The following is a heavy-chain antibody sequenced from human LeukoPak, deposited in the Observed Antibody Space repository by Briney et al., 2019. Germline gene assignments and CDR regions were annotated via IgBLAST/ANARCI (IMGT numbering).Heavy chain of an antibody. J-gene: IGHJ6*03. V-gene: IGHV4-4*02. CDR3: ARDRSAYDYDKRWFYYYMDV. D-gene: IGHD5-12*01. CDR2: IFHRGIP. Sequence: SETLSLTCAVSDYSITNSWWSWVRQSPGMRLEWIGQIFHRGIPNYNPSLKSRVTMSIDKSNNQVSLKMNSVTAADTAVYYCARDRSAYDYDKRWFYYYMDVWGKGTTVTISS. CDR1: DYSITNSW.